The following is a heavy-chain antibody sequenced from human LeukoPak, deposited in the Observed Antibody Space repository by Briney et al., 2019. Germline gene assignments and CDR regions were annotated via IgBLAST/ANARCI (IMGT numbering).Heavy chain of an antibody. V-gene: IGHV4-59*01. J-gene: IGHJ4*02. Sequence: SETLSLTCTVSGASISSYYWTWIRQPPGKGLDWIGNINYSGSTNYNPSLKSRVTISLDTSKNQFSLKLSSVTSADTAVYFCARSKVATYYFDYWGQGTLVTVSS. D-gene: IGHD5-12*01. CDR3: ARSKVATYYFDY. CDR1: GASISSYY. CDR2: INYSGST.